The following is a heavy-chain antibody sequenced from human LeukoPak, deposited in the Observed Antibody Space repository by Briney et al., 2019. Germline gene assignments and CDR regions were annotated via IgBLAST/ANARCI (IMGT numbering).Heavy chain of an antibody. Sequence: GGSLRLSCAASGFTFSDYYMTWIRQAPGKGLEWVSYISSSSDTIYYADSVKGRFTISRDNAKNSLYLQMNSLRAEDTAVYYCVRDHHRRLYDSQARDTFDIWGQGTMVTVSS. CDR3: VRDHHRRLYDSQARDTFDI. CDR2: ISSSSDTI. D-gene: IGHD3-22*01. J-gene: IGHJ3*02. V-gene: IGHV3-11*04. CDR1: GFTFSDYY.